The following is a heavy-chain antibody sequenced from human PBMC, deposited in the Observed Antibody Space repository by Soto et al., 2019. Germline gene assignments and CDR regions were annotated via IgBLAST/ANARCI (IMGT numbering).Heavy chain of an antibody. CDR2: IIPILGIA. Sequence: QVQLVQSGAEVKKPGSSVKVSCKASGGTFSIYTISWVRQAPGQGLEWMGRIIPILGIANYAQKFQGRVTITADKSTSTAYMELSSLRSEDTAVYYCARAPCGSSTSCSPYYYYYMDVWGKGTTVTVSS. CDR3: ARAPCGSSTSCSPYYYYYMDV. CDR1: GGTFSIYT. V-gene: IGHV1-69*02. D-gene: IGHD2-2*01. J-gene: IGHJ6*03.